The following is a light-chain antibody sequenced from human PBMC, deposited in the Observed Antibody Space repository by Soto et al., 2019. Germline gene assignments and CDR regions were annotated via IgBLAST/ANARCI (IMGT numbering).Light chain of an antibody. CDR1: QTVRSSS. CDR3: QQYGDSFRT. Sequence: DIVLTQSPGTLSLSPGERATLSCRASQTVRSSSLAWYQQKPGQAPRVLIYAASSRVTGIPDRFSGSGSGTDVTLNLSRLEHEDFAVYFCQQYGDSFRTFGQGTKVELK. CDR2: AAS. J-gene: IGKJ1*01. V-gene: IGKV3-20*01.